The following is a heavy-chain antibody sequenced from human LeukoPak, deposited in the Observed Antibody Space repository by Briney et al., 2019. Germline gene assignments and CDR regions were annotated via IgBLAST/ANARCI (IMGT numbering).Heavy chain of an antibody. Sequence: SETLSLTCAVYGRSFSGYYWSWIRQPPGKGLEWIGEINHSGSTNYNPSLKSRVTISVDTSKNQFSLKLSSVTAADTAVYYCARGYLAYYDSSGYVPYYFDYWGQGTLVTVSS. V-gene: IGHV4-34*01. CDR1: GRSFSGYY. CDR2: INHSGST. D-gene: IGHD3-22*01. J-gene: IGHJ4*02. CDR3: ARGYLAYYDSSGYVPYYFDY.